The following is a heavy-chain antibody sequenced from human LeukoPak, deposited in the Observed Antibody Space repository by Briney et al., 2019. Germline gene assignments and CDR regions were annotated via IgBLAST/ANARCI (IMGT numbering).Heavy chain of an antibody. V-gene: IGHV3-9*01. J-gene: IGHJ4*02. CDR2: ISWNSGTI. CDR3: ARGSLTLYYDSSGYSVGGFDY. CDR1: GFTFDDYA. Sequence: GGSLRLSCAASGFTFDDYAMHWVRQAPGKGLEWVSGISWNSGTIGYADSVKGRFTISRDNAKNTLYLQMNSLRAEDTAVYYCARGSLTLYYDSSGYSVGGFDYWGQGTLVTVSS. D-gene: IGHD3-22*01.